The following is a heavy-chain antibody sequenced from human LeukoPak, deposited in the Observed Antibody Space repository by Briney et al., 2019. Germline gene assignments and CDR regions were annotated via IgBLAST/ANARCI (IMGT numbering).Heavy chain of an antibody. CDR1: GGTFSSYA. CDR3: ARRLGYCSRTSCSQDL. D-gene: IGHD2-2*01. J-gene: IGHJ5*02. V-gene: IGHV1-69*05. CDR2: IIPIFGTV. Sequence: SVKVSCKASGGTFSSYAISWVRQAPGQGLEWMGGIIPIFGTVNYAQKFHGRVTITTDESTSTAYMERSSLRSEDTAVYYCARRLGYCSRTSCSQDLWGQGTLVTV.